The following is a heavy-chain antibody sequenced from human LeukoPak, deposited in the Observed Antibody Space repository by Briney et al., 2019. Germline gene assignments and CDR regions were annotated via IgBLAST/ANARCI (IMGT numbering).Heavy chain of an antibody. D-gene: IGHD5-18*01. CDR2: IYYSGST. J-gene: IGHJ4*02. Sequence: SETLSLTCTVSGGSISSYYWSWIRQPPGKGLEWIGYIYYSGSTNYNPSLKSRVTISVDTSKNQFSLKLSSVTAADTAVYYCARDRGGYTYSHDYWGQGTLDTVSS. V-gene: IGHV4-59*01. CDR1: GGSISSYY. CDR3: ARDRGGYTYSHDY.